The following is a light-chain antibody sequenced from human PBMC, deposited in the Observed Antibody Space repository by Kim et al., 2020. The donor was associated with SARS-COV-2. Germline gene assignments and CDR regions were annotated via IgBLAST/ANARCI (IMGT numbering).Light chain of an antibody. CDR1: SSDAGSYDY. CDR2: DVN. J-gene: IGLJ1*01. CDR3: CSYAGTYTYV. V-gene: IGLV2-11*01. Sequence: QSALTQPRSVSGSPGQSVTISCTGTSSDAGSYDYVSWYQQHPGKAPKLMIYDVNKRPSGVPDRFSGSKSGNTASLTISELQAEDEADYYCCSYAGTYTYVFGIGTKVTVL.